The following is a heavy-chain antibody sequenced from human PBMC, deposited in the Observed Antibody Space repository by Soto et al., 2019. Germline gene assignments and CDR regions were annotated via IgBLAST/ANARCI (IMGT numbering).Heavy chain of an antibody. D-gene: IGHD6-13*01. CDR3: ARGLRSSRRGRAY. J-gene: IGHJ4*02. Sequence: QVQLQQWGAGLLKPSETLSLTCAVYGGSFSGYYWSWIRQPPGKGLEWIGEINHSGSTNYNPSLKSRVTISVDTSRNQFSLKLSSVTAADTAVYYCARGLRSSRRGRAYWGQGTLVTVSP. CDR1: GGSFSGYY. V-gene: IGHV4-34*01. CDR2: INHSGST.